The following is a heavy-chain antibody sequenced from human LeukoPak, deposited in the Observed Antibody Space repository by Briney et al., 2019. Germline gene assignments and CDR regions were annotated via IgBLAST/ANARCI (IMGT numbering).Heavy chain of an antibody. CDR1: GGTFSSYA. J-gene: IGHJ4*02. CDR2: IIPIFGTA. CDR3: ATEGRYSYGL. Sequence: SVKVSCKASGGTFSSYAISWVRQAPGQGLEWMGRIIPIFGTANYAQKSQGRVTITTDESTSTAYMELTSLRSEDTAVYYCATEGRYSYGLWGQGTLVTVSS. D-gene: IGHD5-18*01. V-gene: IGHV1-69*05.